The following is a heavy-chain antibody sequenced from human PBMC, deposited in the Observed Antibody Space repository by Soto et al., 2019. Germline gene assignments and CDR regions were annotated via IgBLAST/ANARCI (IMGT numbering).Heavy chain of an antibody. CDR3: ARGGGWDGIAARLRDDAFDI. CDR2: MNPNNGNT. D-gene: IGHD6-6*01. Sequence: ASVKVSCKASGYTFTSYDINWVRQATGQGLEWMGWMNPNNGNTDYAQKLQGRVTMTTDTSTSTAYMELRSLRSDDTAVYYCARGGGWDGIAARLRDDAFDIWGQGTMVTVSS. J-gene: IGHJ3*02. V-gene: IGHV1-8*01. CDR1: GYTFTSYD.